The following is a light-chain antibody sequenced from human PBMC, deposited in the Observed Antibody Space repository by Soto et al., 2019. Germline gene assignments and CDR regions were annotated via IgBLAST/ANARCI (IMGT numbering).Light chain of an antibody. CDR1: QSISSL. Sequence: MQMTQSPSTLSASVRDRVGITCLSSQSISSLLAWYQQKPVKAPKVLIYKASSLESGVPSRFSGSGSGTEFTLTISSLQPDDFATYYCQQYNSYWTFGQGTKLDIK. V-gene: IGKV1-5*03. J-gene: IGKJ1*01. CDR3: QQYNSYWT. CDR2: KAS.